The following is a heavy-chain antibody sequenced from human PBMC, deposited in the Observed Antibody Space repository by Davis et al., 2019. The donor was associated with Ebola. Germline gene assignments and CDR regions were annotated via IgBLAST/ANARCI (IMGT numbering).Heavy chain of an antibody. Sequence: PSETLSLTCTVSGGSISSGDYYWSWIRQPPGKGLEWIGYIYYSGSTYYNPSLKSRVTISVDTSKNQFSLKLRSVDAADTAVYYCAVTRGTNGAHWYFDLWGRGTLVTVSS. V-gene: IGHV4-30-4*01. CDR3: AVTRGTNGAHWYFDL. CDR1: GGSISSGDYY. J-gene: IGHJ2*01. D-gene: IGHD1-26*01. CDR2: IYYSGST.